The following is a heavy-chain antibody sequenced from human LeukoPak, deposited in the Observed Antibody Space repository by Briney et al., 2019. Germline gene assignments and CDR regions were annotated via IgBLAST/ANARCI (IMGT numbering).Heavy chain of an antibody. J-gene: IGHJ3*02. D-gene: IGHD3-10*01. CDR2: IYYSGST. V-gene: IGHV4-39*07. CDR3: ARVWGSGSYYLGDAFDI. CDR1: GGSISRSRYY. Sequence: SETLSPTCTVSGGSISRSRYYWGWIRQPPGKGLEWIGSIYYSGSTYYNPSLKSRVTISVDTSKNQFSLKLSSVTAADTAVYYCARVWGSGSYYLGDAFDIWGQGTMVTVSS.